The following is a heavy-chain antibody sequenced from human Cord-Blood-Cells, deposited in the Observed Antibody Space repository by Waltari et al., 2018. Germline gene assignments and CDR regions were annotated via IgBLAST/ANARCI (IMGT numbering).Heavy chain of an antibody. Sequence: QVQLVESGGGVVQPGRSLRLSCAASGFTLRSYAMHWVRQAPGKGLEWVAVISYDGSNKYYADSVKGRFTISRDNSKNTLYLQMNSLRAEDTAVYYCARGPITGVDYWGQGTLVTVSS. CDR1: GFTLRSYA. V-gene: IGHV3-30-3*01. CDR2: ISYDGSNK. D-gene: IGHD1-20*01. J-gene: IGHJ4*02. CDR3: ARGPITGVDY.